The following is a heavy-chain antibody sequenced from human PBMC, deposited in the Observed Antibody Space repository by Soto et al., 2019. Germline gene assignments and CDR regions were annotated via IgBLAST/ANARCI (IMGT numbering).Heavy chain of an antibody. Sequence: ASVKVSCKASGYTFTSHYMHWVRQAPGQGLEWMGIINPSGGSTSYAQKFQGRVTMTRDTSTSTVYMELSSLRSEDTAVYYCARVSQIYYGSGSYPSFDPWGQGTLVTVSS. V-gene: IGHV1-46*01. J-gene: IGHJ5*02. CDR1: GYTFTSHY. CDR3: ARVSQIYYGSGSYPSFDP. D-gene: IGHD3-10*01. CDR2: INPSGGST.